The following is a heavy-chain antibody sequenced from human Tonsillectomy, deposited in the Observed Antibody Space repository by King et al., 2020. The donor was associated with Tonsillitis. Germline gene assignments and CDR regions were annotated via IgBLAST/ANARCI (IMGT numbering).Heavy chain of an antibody. Sequence: VQLVESGGGLVKPGGSLRLSCVASGITFSNAWMSWVRQAQGRGLEWVGRMKTKTDGGTTDYAATVKGRFNISRDDSKNTLYLQMSSLKMEDTAVYYCTTDHYYSFDSWGQGTLITVSS. CDR3: TTDHYYSFDS. J-gene: IGHJ4*02. CDR2: MKTKTDGGTT. CDR1: GITFSNAW. D-gene: IGHD3-10*01. V-gene: IGHV3-15*01.